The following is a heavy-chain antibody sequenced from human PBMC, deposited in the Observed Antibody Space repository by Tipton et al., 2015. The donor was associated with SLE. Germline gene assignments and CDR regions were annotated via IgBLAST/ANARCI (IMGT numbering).Heavy chain of an antibody. V-gene: IGHV4-39*01. CDR1: GVSISSRTYY. CDR3: ASAGAAAAYGG. CDR2: MYYSGNT. Sequence: TLSLTCTVSGVSISSRTYYWGWIRQPPGKGLEWIGSMYYSGNTYYNPSLKSRVTIFVDTSKNQFSLKLSSVTAADTAVYYCASAGAAAAYGGWGQGTLVTVSS. D-gene: IGHD6-13*01. J-gene: IGHJ4*02.